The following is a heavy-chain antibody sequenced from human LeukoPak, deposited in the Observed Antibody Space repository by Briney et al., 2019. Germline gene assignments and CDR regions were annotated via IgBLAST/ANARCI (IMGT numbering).Heavy chain of an antibody. J-gene: IGHJ4*02. D-gene: IGHD4-17*01. Sequence: SETLSLTCTVAGGSISSYYWSWIRQPPGKGLEWIGYIYYSGSTNYNPSLKSRVTISVDTSKSQFSLKLSSVTAADTAVYYCARVRQTTVDYWGQGTLVTVSS. CDR1: GGSISSYY. CDR3: ARVRQTTVDY. V-gene: IGHV4-59*01. CDR2: IYYSGST.